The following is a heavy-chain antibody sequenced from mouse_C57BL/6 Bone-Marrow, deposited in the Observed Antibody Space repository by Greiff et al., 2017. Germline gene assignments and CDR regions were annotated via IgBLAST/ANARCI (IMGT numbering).Heavy chain of an antibody. V-gene: IGHV5-9-1*02. Sequence: EVQLVESGEGLVKPGGSLKLSCAASGFTFSSYAMSWVRQTPEKRLEWVAYISSGGDYIYYADTVKGRFTISRDNARNTLYLQRSSLKSEDTAMYYCTRDDDYDPFAYWGQGTLVTVSA. D-gene: IGHD2-4*01. J-gene: IGHJ3*01. CDR1: GFTFSSYA. CDR3: TRDDDYDPFAY. CDR2: ISSGGDYI.